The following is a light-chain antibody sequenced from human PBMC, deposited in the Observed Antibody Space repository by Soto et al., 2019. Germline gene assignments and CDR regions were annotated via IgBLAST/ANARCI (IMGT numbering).Light chain of an antibody. CDR3: LLYYGGAQPWV. J-gene: IGLJ3*02. V-gene: IGLV7-43*01. CDR2: STS. CDR1: TGAVTSGFF. Sequence: QTVVTQEPSLTVSPGGTVTLTCASSTGAVTSGFFPNWFQQKPGLAPRALIWSTSNKHSWTPARFSGSLLGGKAALTLSGVQPEDEADYYCLLYYGGAQPWVFGGGTKLTVL.